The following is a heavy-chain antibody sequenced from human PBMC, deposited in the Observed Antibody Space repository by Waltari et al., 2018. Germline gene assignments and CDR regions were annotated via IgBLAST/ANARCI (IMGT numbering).Heavy chain of an antibody. J-gene: IGHJ6*03. Sequence: QVQLQESGPGLVKPSETLSLTCTVSGGSISSYYWSWIRQPPGKGLEWIGYIYYSGSTNYNPSLKSRVTISVDTSKNQFSLKLSSVTAADTAVYYCARVSITGTTYYYYYMDVWGKGTTVTISS. CDR1: GGSISSYY. CDR2: IYYSGST. D-gene: IGHD1-20*01. V-gene: IGHV4-59*01. CDR3: ARVSITGTTYYYYYMDV.